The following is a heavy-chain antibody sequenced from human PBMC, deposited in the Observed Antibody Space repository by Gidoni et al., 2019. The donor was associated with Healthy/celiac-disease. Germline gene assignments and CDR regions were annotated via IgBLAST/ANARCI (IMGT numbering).Heavy chain of an antibody. Sequence: QVQLVQSGAEVKKPGSSVQVSCKASGGNFSSYSISWVRQAPGQGLEWIGGIIPIFGTANYAQKFQGRVTITADKSTSTAYMELSSLRSEDTAVYYCARDREVYSSSNWFDPWGQGTLVTVSS. CDR1: GGNFSSYS. D-gene: IGHD6-6*01. V-gene: IGHV1-69*06. CDR2: IIPIFGTA. CDR3: ARDREVYSSSNWFDP. J-gene: IGHJ5*02.